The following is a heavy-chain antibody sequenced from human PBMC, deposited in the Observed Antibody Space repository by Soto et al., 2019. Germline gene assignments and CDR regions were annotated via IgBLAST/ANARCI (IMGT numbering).Heavy chain of an antibody. CDR3: AKGAMDTAMVYYYYGMDV. CDR2: ISSSSSNK. J-gene: IGHJ6*02. Sequence: PGGSLRLSCAASGFTFSSYSMNWVRQAPGKGLEWVSSISSSSSNKYYADSVKGRFTISRDNSKNALYLQMNSLRAEDTAVCYCAKGAMDTAMVYYYYGMDVWGQGTTVTVSS. D-gene: IGHD5-18*01. V-gene: IGHV3-21*01. CDR1: GFTFSSYS.